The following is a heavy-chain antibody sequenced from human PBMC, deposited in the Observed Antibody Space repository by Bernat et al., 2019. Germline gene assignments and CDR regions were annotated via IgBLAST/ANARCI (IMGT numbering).Heavy chain of an antibody. Sequence: QVQLVQSGAEVKKPGASVKVSCKASGYTFTSYYMHWVRQAPGQGLEWMGIINPSGGSTSYAQKFQGRVTMTRDTSTSTAYMELRSLRSDDTAVYYCARDQPPGYCSSTSCYAGPAFDIWGQGTMVTVSS. CDR2: INPSGGST. CDR3: ARDQPPGYCSSTSCYAGPAFDI. J-gene: IGHJ3*02. D-gene: IGHD2-2*01. V-gene: IGHV1-46*01. CDR1: GYTFTSYY.